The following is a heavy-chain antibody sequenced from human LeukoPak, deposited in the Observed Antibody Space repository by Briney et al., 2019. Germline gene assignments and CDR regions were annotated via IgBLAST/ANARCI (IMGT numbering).Heavy chain of an antibody. CDR2: ISTYNANI. CDR1: GYTFTNYG. Sequence: ASVKVSCKASGYTFTNYGVSWVRQAPGQGLEWMAWISTYNANINYAEKFQGRVTVTTDTSTSTAYMELSSLRSEDTAVYYCARDRAAAGLNNWFDPWGQGTRVTVSS. V-gene: IGHV1-18*01. D-gene: IGHD6-13*01. J-gene: IGHJ5*02. CDR3: ARDRAAAGLNNWFDP.